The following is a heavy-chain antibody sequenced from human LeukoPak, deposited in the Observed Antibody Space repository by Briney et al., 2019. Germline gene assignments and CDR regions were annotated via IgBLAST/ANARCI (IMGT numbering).Heavy chain of an antibody. CDR2: IYSGGST. D-gene: IGHD1-1*01. CDR3: ARDRIGTGYYYYMDV. J-gene: IGHJ6*03. Sequence: GGSLRLSCAASGFTVSSNYMSCVRQAPGKGLEWVSVIYSGGSTYYADSVKRRFTISRDNSKNTLYLQMNSLRAEDTAVYYCARDRIGTGYYYYMDVWRKGTTVTVSS. V-gene: IGHV3-66*02. CDR1: GFTVSSNY.